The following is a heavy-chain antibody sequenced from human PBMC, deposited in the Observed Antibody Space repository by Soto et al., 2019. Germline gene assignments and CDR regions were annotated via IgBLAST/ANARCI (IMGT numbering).Heavy chain of an antibody. CDR1: GFTFSGYA. D-gene: IGHD3-16*01. Sequence: VQLVESGGGVVQPGWSLRLSCAASGFTFSGYAMHWVRQAPGKGLEWVAVISYDGSNRYHADSVKGRFTISRDNSKNTLYLQMNSQRPEGRAVYYCARGGGGYYYYGMDVWGQGTTVTVSS. V-gene: IGHV3-30-3*01. CDR3: ARGGGGYYYYGMDV. CDR2: ISYDGSNR. J-gene: IGHJ6*02.